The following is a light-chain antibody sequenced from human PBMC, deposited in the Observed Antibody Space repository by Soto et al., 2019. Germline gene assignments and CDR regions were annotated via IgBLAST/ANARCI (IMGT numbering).Light chain of an antibody. Sequence: EIVLTQSPATLSLSPGERATLSCRASQSVSSYLAWYQQKPGQAPSLLIYDASNRATGIPARFSGSGSGTDFNLTISSLEPKDFAVYYCQQRSNWPPYTFGQGTKLEIK. CDR3: QQRSNWPPYT. CDR1: QSVSSY. V-gene: IGKV3-11*01. CDR2: DAS. J-gene: IGKJ2*01.